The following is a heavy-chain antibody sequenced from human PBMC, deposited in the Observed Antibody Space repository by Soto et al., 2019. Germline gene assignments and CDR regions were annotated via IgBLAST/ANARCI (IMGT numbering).Heavy chain of an antibody. CDR1: GFPFSSFY. D-gene: IGHD1-26*01. V-gene: IGHV3-48*03. CDR2: ITSGVSTT. J-gene: IGHJ5*01. Sequence: GGSLRLYCAASGFPFSSFYMPWVRQAPGKGLEWVSYITSGVSTTYYADSVKGRFTISRDNAKNSLCLQINSLRAEDTAVYYCARVGDDSYFGQMYFFDFRGHGTFVTVSS. CDR3: ARVGDDSYFGQMYFFDF.